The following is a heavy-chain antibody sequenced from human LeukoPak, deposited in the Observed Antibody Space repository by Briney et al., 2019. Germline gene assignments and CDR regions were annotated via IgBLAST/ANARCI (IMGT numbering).Heavy chain of an antibody. D-gene: IGHD4-17*01. CDR3: ARDAEWPSYGDYPDY. Sequence: GASVKVSCKASGGTFSNYAINWVRQAPGQGLEWMGGIIPIFGTANYAQKFQGKVTITADESTSTAYMELSSLRSEDTAVYYCARDAEWPSYGDYPDYWGQGTLVTVSS. CDR2: IIPIFGTA. CDR1: GGTFSNYA. V-gene: IGHV1-69*13. J-gene: IGHJ4*02.